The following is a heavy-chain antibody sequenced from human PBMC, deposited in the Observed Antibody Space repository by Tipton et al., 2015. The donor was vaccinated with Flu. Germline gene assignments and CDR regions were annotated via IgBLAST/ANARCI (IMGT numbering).Heavy chain of an antibody. CDR1: GFTFSSYW. V-gene: IGHV3-74*01. Sequence: SLRLSCAASGFTFSSYWMHWVRQAPGKGLVWVSRINSDGNITSHADSVKGRFTISGDNAKNTLYLQMNSLRAEDTAVYYCSRGHIAARYGGARSGAFDIWGQGTMVTVSS. CDR2: INSDGNIT. D-gene: IGHD3-16*01. CDR3: SRGHIAARYGGARSGAFDI. J-gene: IGHJ3*02.